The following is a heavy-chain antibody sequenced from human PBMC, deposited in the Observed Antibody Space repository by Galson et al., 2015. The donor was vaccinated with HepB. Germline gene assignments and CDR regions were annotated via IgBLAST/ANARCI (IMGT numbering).Heavy chain of an antibody. D-gene: IGHD3-22*01. V-gene: IGHV3-49*03. J-gene: IGHJ4*02. CDR3: TMAYYYDSSGYDFDY. CDR2: IRSKAYGGTT. CDR1: GFTFGDYA. Sequence: SLRLSCAASGFTFGDYAMSWFRQAPGKGLEWVGFIRSKAYGGTTEYAASVKGRFTISRDDSKSIAYLQMNSLKTEDTAVYYCTMAYYYDSSGYDFDYWGQGTLVTVSS.